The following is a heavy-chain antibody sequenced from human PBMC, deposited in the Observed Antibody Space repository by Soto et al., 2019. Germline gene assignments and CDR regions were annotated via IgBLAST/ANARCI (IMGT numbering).Heavy chain of an antibody. D-gene: IGHD4-17*01. CDR3: ARADYGDYLSPPDY. CDR2: LSAYNGNT. CDR1: GYTFTSYG. V-gene: IGHV1-18*01. J-gene: IGHJ4*02. Sequence: QVQLVQSGAEVKKPGASVKVSCKASGYTFTSYGISWVRQAPGQGLEWMGWLSAYNGNTNYAQKLRGRVTMTTDTATSTAYMELRSLRSDDTAVYYCARADYGDYLSPPDYWGQGTLVTVSS.